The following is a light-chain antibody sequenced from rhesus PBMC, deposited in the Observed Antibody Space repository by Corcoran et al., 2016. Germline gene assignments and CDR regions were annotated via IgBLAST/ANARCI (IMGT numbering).Light chain of an antibody. J-gene: IGKJ1*01. CDR1: QGISSW. V-gene: IGKV1-21*01. Sequence: DIQMTQSPSSLSASVGARVTITCRASQGISSWLAWYQQKPRKAPHLRIYKASSLQSGVPSRFSGSGSGTDFTLTINSLQPEDFATYWCQQYNSAPRTFGQGTKVEIK. CDR3: QQYNSAPRT. CDR2: KAS.